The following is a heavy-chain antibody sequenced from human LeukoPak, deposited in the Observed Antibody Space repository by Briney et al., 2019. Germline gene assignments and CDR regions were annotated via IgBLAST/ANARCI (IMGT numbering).Heavy chain of an antibody. J-gene: IGHJ4*02. Sequence: ASVKVSCKASGYTFTSYGISWVRQAPGQGLEWMGWISAYNGNTNYAQKLQGRVTTTTDTSTSTAYMELRSLRSDDTAVYYCARGDYYDSSGYSLPRDWGQGTLVTVSS. D-gene: IGHD3-22*01. CDR2: ISAYNGNT. CDR1: GYTFTSYG. CDR3: ARGDYYDSSGYSLPRD. V-gene: IGHV1-18*01.